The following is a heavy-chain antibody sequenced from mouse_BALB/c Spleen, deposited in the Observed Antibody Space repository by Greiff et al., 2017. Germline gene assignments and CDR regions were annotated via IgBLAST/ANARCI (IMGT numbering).Heavy chain of an antibody. CDR3: TRRRRDYGNWRWFAY. J-gene: IGHJ3*01. D-gene: IGHD2-1*01. V-gene: IGHV1-15*01. Sequence: QVHVKQSGAELVRPGASVKLSCKALGYTFTDYEMHWVKQTPVHGLEWIGAIHPGSGGTAYNQKFKGKATLTADKSSSTAYMELSSLTSEDSAVYYCTRRRRDYGNWRWFAYWGQGTLVTVSA. CDR1: GYTFTDYE. CDR2: IHPGSGGT.